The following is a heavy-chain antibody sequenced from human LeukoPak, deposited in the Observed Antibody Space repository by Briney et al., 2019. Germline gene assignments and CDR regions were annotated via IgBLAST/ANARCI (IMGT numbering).Heavy chain of an antibody. CDR1: GGSFSGYY. J-gene: IGHJ5*02. Sequence: SETLSLTCAVYGGSFSGYYWSWIRQPPGKGLEWIGEINHSGSTNYNPSLKSRVTISVDTSKNQFSLKLSSVTAADTAVYYSARAHLVLLWFGGRENWFDPWGQGTLVTVSS. D-gene: IGHD3-10*01. V-gene: IGHV4-34*01. CDR2: INHSGST. CDR3: ARAHLVLLWFGGRENWFDP.